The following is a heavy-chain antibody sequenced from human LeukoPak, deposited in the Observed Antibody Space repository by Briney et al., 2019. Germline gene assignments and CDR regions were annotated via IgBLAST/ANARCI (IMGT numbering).Heavy chain of an antibody. J-gene: IGHJ4*02. CDR1: GFTFSSYS. CDR2: ISSSSSYI. D-gene: IGHD2-15*01. CDR3: ARDCSGGSCYFDY. Sequence: GGSLRLSCAASGFTFSSYSMNWVRQAPGKGLEWVSSISSSSSYIYYAASVKGRFTISRDNAKSSLYLQMSSLRAEDTAVYYCARDCSGGSCYFDYWGQGTLVTVSS. V-gene: IGHV3-21*04.